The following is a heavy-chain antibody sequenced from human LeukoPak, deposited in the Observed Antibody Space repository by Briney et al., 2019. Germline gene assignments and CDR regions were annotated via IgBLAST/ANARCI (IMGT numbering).Heavy chain of an antibody. J-gene: IGHJ4*02. CDR2: IYYSGST. Sequence: PSETLSLTCTVSGGSISSSCYYWGWIRQPPGKGLEWIGSIYYSGSTYYNPSLKSRVTISVDTSKNQFSLKLSSVTAADTALYYCASLVLLDYYYGSGSYFNFDYWGQGTLVTASS. V-gene: IGHV4-39*01. CDR1: GGSISSSCYY. D-gene: IGHD3-10*01. CDR3: ASLVLLDYYYGSGSYFNFDY.